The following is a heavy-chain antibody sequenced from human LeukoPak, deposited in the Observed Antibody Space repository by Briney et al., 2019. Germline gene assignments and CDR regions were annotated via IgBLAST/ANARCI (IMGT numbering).Heavy chain of an antibody. J-gene: IGHJ4*02. CDR1: GFTVSSNY. Sequence: GGSLRLSCAASGFTVSSNYMSWVRQAPGKGLEWVSSISSSSSYTYYADSVKGRFTISRDNAKNSLFLQMNSLRAEDTAVYFCAGVKSIPPARDSSLGIDYWGQGTLVTVSS. D-gene: IGHD5-24*01. CDR3: AGVKSIPPARDSSLGIDY. V-gene: IGHV3-21*01. CDR2: ISSSSSYT.